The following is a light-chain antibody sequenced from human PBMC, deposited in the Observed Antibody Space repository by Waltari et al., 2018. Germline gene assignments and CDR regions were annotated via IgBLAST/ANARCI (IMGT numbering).Light chain of an antibody. Sequence: AIRMTQSPSSLPAPTGDSFTLTRRATQNIRSYLAWYQQRLGKAPKLLIYAASTLQTGVQSRFSGSGSGTDLTLTISRLQSEDLATYYCQQYYNYPFTFGGGTKV. CDR2: AAS. CDR3: QQYYNYPFT. V-gene: IGKV1-8*01. CDR1: QNIRSY. J-gene: IGKJ4*01.